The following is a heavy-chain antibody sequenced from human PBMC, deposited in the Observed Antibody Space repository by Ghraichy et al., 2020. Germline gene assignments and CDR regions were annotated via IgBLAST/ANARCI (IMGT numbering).Heavy chain of an antibody. Sequence: SETLSLTCAVYGGSFSGYYWSWIRQPPGKGLEWIGEINHSGSTNYNPSLKSRVTISVDTSKNQFSLKLSSVTAADTAVYYCARGPLPINWGQGTLVTVSS. J-gene: IGHJ4*02. CDR2: INHSGST. CDR3: ARGPLPIN. D-gene: IGHD5-24*01. V-gene: IGHV4-34*01. CDR1: GGSFSGYY.